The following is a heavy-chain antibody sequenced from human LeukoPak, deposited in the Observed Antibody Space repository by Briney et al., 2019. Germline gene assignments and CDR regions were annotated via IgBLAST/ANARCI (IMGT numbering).Heavy chain of an antibody. CDR2: ISGSSSYI. CDR3: ARGGRGYCSSTSCYTNYYYYMDV. Sequence: GGSLRLSCAASGFTFSSNSMNWVRQAPGKGLEWVSSISGSSSYIYYADSVKGRFTISRDNAKNSLYLQMNSLRAEDTAVYYCARGGRGYCSSTSCYTNYYYYMDVWGKGTTVTVSS. D-gene: IGHD2-2*02. V-gene: IGHV3-21*01. CDR1: GFTFSSNS. J-gene: IGHJ6*03.